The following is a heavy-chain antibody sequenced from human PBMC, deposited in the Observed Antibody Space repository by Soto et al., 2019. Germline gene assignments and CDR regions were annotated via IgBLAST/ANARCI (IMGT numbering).Heavy chain of an antibody. V-gene: IGHV3-30*18. J-gene: IGHJ4*02. CDR1: GFTFSSYG. CDR3: AKDKPLPPHYFDY. CDR2: ISYDGSNK. Sequence: QVQLVESGGGVVQPGRSLRLSCAASGFTFSSYGMHWVRQAPGKGLEWVAVISYDGSNKYYADSVKGRFTISRDNSKNTLYLQVNSLRAEDTAVYYCAKDKPLPPHYFDYWGQGTLVTVSS.